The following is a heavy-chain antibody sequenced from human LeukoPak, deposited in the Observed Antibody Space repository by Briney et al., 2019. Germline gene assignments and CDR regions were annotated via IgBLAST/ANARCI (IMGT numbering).Heavy chain of an antibody. CDR1: GYSFSNYW. D-gene: IGHD4-23*01. CDR3: ARRRWADAFDI. Sequence: GESLKIPCKGSGYSFSNYWIAWVRQMPGKGLEWMGIIYPGDSDTTYSPSFQGQVTISADKSISTAYLQWSSLKASDTAMYYCARRRWADAFDIWGQGTMVTVSS. J-gene: IGHJ3*02. CDR2: IYPGDSDT. V-gene: IGHV5-51*01.